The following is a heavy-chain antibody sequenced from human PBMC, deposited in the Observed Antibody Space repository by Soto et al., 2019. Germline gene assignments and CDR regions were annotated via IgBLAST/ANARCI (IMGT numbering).Heavy chain of an antibody. D-gene: IGHD2-15*01. CDR2: IIPIFGTA. CDR1: GGTFSSYA. CDR3: AGGVAVVVAATISYYYYYGMDV. V-gene: IGHV1-69*01. J-gene: IGHJ6*02. Sequence: QVQLVQSGAEVKKPGSSVKVSCKASGGTFSSYAISWVRQAPGQGLEWMGGIIPIFGTANYAQKFQGRVTITADESTSTAYMELSSLRSEDTAVYYCAGGVAVVVAATISYYYYYGMDVWGQGTTVTVSS.